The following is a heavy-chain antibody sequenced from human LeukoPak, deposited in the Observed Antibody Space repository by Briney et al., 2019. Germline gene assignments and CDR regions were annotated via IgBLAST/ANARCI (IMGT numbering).Heavy chain of an antibody. D-gene: IGHD6-13*01. CDR3: ARGLAAGRSSWFVP. Sequence: GGSLRLSCAASGFTVSSNYMSWVRRAPGKGLEWVSVIYSGGSTYYADSVKGRFTISRDNSKNTLYLQMNSLRAEDTAVYYCARGLAAGRSSWFVPWGQGTLVTVSS. J-gene: IGHJ5*02. CDR1: GFTVSSNY. CDR2: IYSGGST. V-gene: IGHV3-66*01.